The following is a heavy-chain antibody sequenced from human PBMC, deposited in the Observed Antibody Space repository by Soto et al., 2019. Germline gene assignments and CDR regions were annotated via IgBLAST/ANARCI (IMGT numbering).Heavy chain of an antibody. Sequence: SETLSLTCTVSGASMNNYYGSWVRQPPGKGLEWIGYMYYSGGSNSDPSLKGRVTISVDTSKNQISLKLTSVTAADTAVYYCVRSGHSFGGVMWGQGTLVTVSS. CDR3: VRSGHSFGGVM. V-gene: IGHV4-59*01. D-gene: IGHD3-16*01. CDR1: GASMNNYY. J-gene: IGHJ4*02. CDR2: MYYSGGS.